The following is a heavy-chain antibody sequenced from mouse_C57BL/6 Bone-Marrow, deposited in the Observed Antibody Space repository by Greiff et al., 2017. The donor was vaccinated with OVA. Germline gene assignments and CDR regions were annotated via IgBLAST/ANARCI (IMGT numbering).Heavy chain of an antibody. Sequence: EVKLMESGGGLVQSGRSLRLSCATSGFTFSDFYMEWVRPAPGKGLEWIAASRNKANDYTTEYSASVKGRFIVSRDTSQSILYLQMNALRAEDTAIYYCARDDYYWYFDVWGTGTTVTVSS. V-gene: IGHV7-1*01. CDR2: SRNKANDYTT. CDR3: ARDDYYWYFDV. J-gene: IGHJ1*03. CDR1: GFTFSDFY.